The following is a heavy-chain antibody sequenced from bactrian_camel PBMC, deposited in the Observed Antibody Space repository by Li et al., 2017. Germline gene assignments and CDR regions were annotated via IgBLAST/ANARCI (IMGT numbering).Heavy chain of an antibody. J-gene: IGHJ4*01. CDR1: GFSFTNSD. CDR3: AASDTLACTRGSMGRSDYNY. D-gene: IGHD4*01. V-gene: IGHV3S63*01. CDR2: SRIGGDYT. Sequence: HVQLVESGGGSVQAGETLTLSCTASGFSFTNSDVGWYRQAPGKEREGVAASRIGGDYTFYADSVKGRFTISQDNAKNTFYLQMNGLKPEDTAMYYCAASDTLACTRGSMGRSDYNYWGRGTQVTVS.